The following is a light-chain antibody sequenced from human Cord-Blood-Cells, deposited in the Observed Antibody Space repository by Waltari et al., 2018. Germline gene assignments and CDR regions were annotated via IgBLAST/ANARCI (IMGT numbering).Light chain of an antibody. V-gene: IGKV1-33*01. CDR2: DAS. CDR1: QDISNY. J-gene: IGKJ2*01. Sequence: DIQMTQSPSSLSASVGDRVTITCQASQDISNYLNWYQQKPGKAPKLLIYDASNLETGVQSRFSGSGSGTDFTFTISSLQPEDIATYYCQQYDNLLTFGQGTKLEIK. CDR3: QQYDNLLT.